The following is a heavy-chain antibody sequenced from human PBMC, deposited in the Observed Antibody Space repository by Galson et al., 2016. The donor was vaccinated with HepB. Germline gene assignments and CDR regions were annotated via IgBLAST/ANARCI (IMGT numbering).Heavy chain of an antibody. CDR3: ARQRYFDF. V-gene: IGHV5-51*01. CDR1: GYIFASYW. Sequence: QSGAEVKKPGESLKISCQGFGYIFASYWIGWVRQMPGKGLEWMGIIYPGNSETRYSPPFQGQVTISADKSTSTTYLQWSSLKTSDTAMYYCARQRYFDFWGRGTLVTVSS. J-gene: IGHJ2*01. CDR2: IYPGNSET.